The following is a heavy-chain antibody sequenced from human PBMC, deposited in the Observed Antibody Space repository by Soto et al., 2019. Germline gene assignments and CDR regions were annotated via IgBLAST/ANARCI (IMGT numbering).Heavy chain of an antibody. J-gene: IGHJ4*02. D-gene: IGHD1-26*01. V-gene: IGHV1-69*12. CDR3: ASRWDLRAFDY. CDR2: IIPIFGTA. CDR1: GGTFSSYA. Sequence: QVQLVQSGAEVKKPGSSVKVSCKASGGTFSSYAISWVRQAPGQGLEWMGGIIPIFGTANYAQTFQGRVTITADEPTNTVYLELSSLRSEDTALYYCASRWDLRAFDYWGQGTLVTVSP.